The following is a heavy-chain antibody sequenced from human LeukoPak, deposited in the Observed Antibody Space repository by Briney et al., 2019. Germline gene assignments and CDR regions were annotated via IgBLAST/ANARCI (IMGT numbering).Heavy chain of an antibody. CDR1: GGTFSNYA. D-gene: IGHD1-26*01. CDR3: ARAPRGSRPHYFDY. Sequence: ASVKVSCKASGGTFSNYAISWVRQAPGQALEWMGGIIPIFGTANYAQKFQGRVTITADESTSTAYMELSSLRSEDTAVYYCARAPRGSRPHYFDYWGQGTLVTVSS. V-gene: IGHV1-69*01. J-gene: IGHJ4*02. CDR2: IIPIFGTA.